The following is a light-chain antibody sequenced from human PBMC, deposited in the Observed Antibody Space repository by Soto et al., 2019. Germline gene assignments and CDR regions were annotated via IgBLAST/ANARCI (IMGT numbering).Light chain of an antibody. J-gene: IGKJ5*01. CDR3: QQYNNWPIT. V-gene: IGKV3-15*01. CDR1: PSVSSN. CDR2: GAS. Sequence: EIVMTQSPATLSVSPGERATLSCRASPSVSSNLAWYQQKPGQAPRLLIYGASTRATGIPARFSGSGSGTEFTLTISSLQSEDLAVYYCQQYNNWPITFGQGTRLEIK.